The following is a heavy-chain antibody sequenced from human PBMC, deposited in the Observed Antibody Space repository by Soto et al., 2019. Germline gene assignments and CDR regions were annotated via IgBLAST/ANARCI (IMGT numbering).Heavy chain of an antibody. J-gene: IGHJ6*03. CDR2: IYYSGST. CDR3: AKSPDYYYYYYMDV. CDR1: GGSISSGGYY. V-gene: IGHV4-31*03. Sequence: PSETLSLTCTVSGGSISSGGYYWSWIRQHPGKGLEWIGYIYYSGSTYYNPSLKSRVTISVDTSKNQFSLKLSSVTAADTALYYCAKSPDYYYYYYMDVWGKGTTVTVSS.